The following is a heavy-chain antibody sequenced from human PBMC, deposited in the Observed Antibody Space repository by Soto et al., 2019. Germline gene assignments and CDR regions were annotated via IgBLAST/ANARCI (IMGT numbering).Heavy chain of an antibody. V-gene: IGHV3-64*01. CDR2: ISSNGGST. D-gene: IGHD1-26*01. CDR3: ARGGSGSYYFDY. J-gene: IGHJ4*02. Sequence: EVQLVESGGGLVQPGGSLRLSCAASGFTFSSYAMHWVRQAPGKGLEYVSAISSNGGSTYYANSVKSRFTISRDNSKNTLYLQMGSLRAEDMAVYYCARGGSGSYYFDYWGQGTLVTVSS. CDR1: GFTFSSYA.